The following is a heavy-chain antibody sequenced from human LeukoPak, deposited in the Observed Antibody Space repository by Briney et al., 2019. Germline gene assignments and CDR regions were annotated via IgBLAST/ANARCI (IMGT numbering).Heavy chain of an antibody. D-gene: IGHD1-1*01. J-gene: IGHJ4*02. CDR3: ARALTTLTYEGY. Sequence: GGSLRLSCAASGFTFSDYYMSWIRQAPGKGLEWDSYISSSGSTIYYADSVKGRFTVSRDNAKDSLYLRMNSLRAEDTAVYYCARALTTLTYEGYWGQGTLVTVSS. CDR2: ISSSGSTI. V-gene: IGHV3-11*04. CDR1: GFTFSDYY.